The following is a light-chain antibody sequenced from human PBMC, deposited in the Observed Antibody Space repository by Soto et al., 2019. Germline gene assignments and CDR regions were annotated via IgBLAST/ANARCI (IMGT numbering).Light chain of an antibody. V-gene: IGKV3D-15*02. CDR2: RAS. CDR1: QSISDN. CDR3: HQHGGSPET. J-gene: IGKJ1*01. Sequence: EIVMTQSPATLSVSPGDSATLSCRASQSISDNVAWYQQRPGQAPRLLIFRASNKATGIPDRFSGSGSGTEFILTISELEPEDSGIYHCHQHGGSPETFGQGTRWRS.